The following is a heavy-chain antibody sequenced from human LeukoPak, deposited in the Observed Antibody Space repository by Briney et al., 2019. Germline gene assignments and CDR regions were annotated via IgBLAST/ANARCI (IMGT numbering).Heavy chain of an antibody. CDR2: IYYSGST. CDR3: ARAGGYDSSGYYYYYYMDV. Sequence: SETLSLTCTVSGGSISSSSYYWGWIRQPPGKGLEWIGSIYYSGSTYYNPSLKSRVTISVDTSKNQFSLKLSSVTAADTAVYYCARAGGYDSSGYYYYYYMDVWGKGTTVTVSS. J-gene: IGHJ6*03. CDR1: GGSISSSSYY. V-gene: IGHV4-39*01. D-gene: IGHD3-22*01.